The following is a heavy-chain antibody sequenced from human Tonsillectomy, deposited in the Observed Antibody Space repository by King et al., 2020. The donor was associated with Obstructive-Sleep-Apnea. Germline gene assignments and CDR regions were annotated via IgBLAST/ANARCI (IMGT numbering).Heavy chain of an antibody. CDR3: ASVGGSSSTSCSFGYYYYGMDV. CDR1: GFTFSSYG. V-gene: IGHV3-33*01. CDR2: IWYDGSNK. J-gene: IGHJ6*02. Sequence: VQLVESGGGVVQPGRSLRLSCAASGFTFSSYGMHWVRQAPGKGLEWVAVIWYDGSNKYYADSVKGRFTISRDNSKNTLYLQMNSLRAEDTAVYYCASVGGSSSTSCSFGYYYYGMDVWGQGTTVTVSS. D-gene: IGHD2-2*01.